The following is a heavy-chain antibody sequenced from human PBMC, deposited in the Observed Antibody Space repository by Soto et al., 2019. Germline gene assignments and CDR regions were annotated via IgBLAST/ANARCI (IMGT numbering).Heavy chain of an antibody. J-gene: IGHJ6*02. CDR1: GGSFSGYY. D-gene: IGHD2-15*01. Sequence: PSETLSLTCAVYGGSFSGYYWSWIRQPPGKGLEWIGEINHSGSTNYNPSLKSRVTISVDTSKNQFSLKLSSVTAADTAVYYCARGFRYCSGGSCYYYYYGMDVWGQGTAVTVSS. V-gene: IGHV4-34*01. CDR3: ARGFRYCSGGSCYYYYYGMDV. CDR2: INHSGST.